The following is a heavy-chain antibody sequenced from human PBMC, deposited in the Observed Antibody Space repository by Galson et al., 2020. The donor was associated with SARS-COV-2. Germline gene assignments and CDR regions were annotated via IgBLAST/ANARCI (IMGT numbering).Heavy chain of an antibody. V-gene: IGHV3-11*06. J-gene: IGHJ4*02. CDR3: ARGVVSDPHGFDY. D-gene: IGHD2-21*02. Sequence: GSLRLPCAASGFTFSDYYMSWIRQAPGKGLEWVSYISSSSSYTNYADSVKGRFTISRDNAKNSLYLQMNSLRAEDTAVYYCARGVVSDPHGFDYWGQGTLVTVSS. CDR2: ISSSSSYT. CDR1: GFTFSDYY.